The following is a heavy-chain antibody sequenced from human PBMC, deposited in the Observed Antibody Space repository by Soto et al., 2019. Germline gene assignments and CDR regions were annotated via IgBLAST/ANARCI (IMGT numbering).Heavy chain of an antibody. J-gene: IGHJ6*02. CDR3: ARGSSSYYDYGMDV. CDR2: IYDSGST. CDR1: GYSISRGGYS. Sequence: SKTLSLTFAVSGYSISRGGYSWTWLRQPPGKALEWIGNIYDSGSTSYNPSLKSRVTISVDTSKNQFSLRLTSVTAADTAVYFCARGSSSYYDYGMDVWGQGTTVTVSS. D-gene: IGHD6-6*01. V-gene: IGHV4-30-2*01.